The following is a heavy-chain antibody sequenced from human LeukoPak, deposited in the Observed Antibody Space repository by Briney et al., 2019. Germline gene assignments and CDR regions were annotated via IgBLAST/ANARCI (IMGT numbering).Heavy chain of an antibody. Sequence: PSETLSLTCAVYGGSSSGYYWSWIRQPPGKGLEWIGEINHSGSTNYNPSLKSRVTISLDTSKNQFSLRLSSVTAADTAVYYCARHWSRGWYFDLWGRDTLVTVSS. CDR1: GGSSSGYY. J-gene: IGHJ2*01. D-gene: IGHD2-8*02. V-gene: IGHV4-34*01. CDR2: INHSGST. CDR3: ARHWSRGWYFDL.